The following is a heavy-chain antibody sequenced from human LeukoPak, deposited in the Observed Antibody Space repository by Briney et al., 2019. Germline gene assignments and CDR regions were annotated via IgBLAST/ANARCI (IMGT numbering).Heavy chain of an antibody. CDR2: IYYSGST. V-gene: IGHV4-61*01. CDR1: GGSVSSGRYY. D-gene: IGHD3-3*01. Sequence: SETLSLTCTVSGGSVSSGRYYWSWIRQPPGKGLEWIGYIYYSGSTNYNPSLKSRVTISVDTSKNQFSLKLSSVTAADTAVYYCARERGYDFWSGLIQNYYYYGMDVWGQGTTVTVSS. J-gene: IGHJ6*02. CDR3: ARERGYDFWSGLIQNYYYYGMDV.